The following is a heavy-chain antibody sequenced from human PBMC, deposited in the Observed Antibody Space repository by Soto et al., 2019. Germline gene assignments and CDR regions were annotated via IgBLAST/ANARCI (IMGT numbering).Heavy chain of an antibody. CDR3: AKVVVAGTKRIYGMDV. D-gene: IGHD6-19*01. J-gene: IGHJ6*02. Sequence: ESGGGVVQPGRSLRLSCAASGFTFSSYGMHWVRQAPGKGLEWVALISYDGSKKHNADSVKGRFTISRDNSKKTLYLQMNSLRAEDTAVYYCAKVVVAGTKRIYGMDVWGQGTTVTVSS. CDR1: GFTFSSYG. CDR2: ISYDGSKK. V-gene: IGHV3-30*18.